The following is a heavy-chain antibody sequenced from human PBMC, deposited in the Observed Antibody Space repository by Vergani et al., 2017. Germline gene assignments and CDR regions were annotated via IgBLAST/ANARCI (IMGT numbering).Heavy chain of an antibody. CDR2: IIPILGIA. D-gene: IGHD3-10*01. V-gene: IGHV1-69*04. Sequence: QVQLVQSGAEVKKPGASVKVSCKASGFTFTSYAISWVRQAPGQGLEWMGRIIPILGIANYAQKFQGRVTITADKSTSTAYMELRSLRSDDTAVYYCARDPYGSGRRGMDVWGQGTTVTVSS. CDR1: GFTFTSYA. J-gene: IGHJ6*02. CDR3: ARDPYGSGRRGMDV.